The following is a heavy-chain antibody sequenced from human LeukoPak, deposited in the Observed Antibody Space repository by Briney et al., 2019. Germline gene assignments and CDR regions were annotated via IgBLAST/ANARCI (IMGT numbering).Heavy chain of an antibody. V-gene: IGHV4-59*01. Sequence: SETLSLTCTVSGDSISPYYGSWIRQPPGGGLEWIGYVFYTGSTNYNPSLKSRVTISVDTSRNQFSLKLTSVTAADTAVYYCARTRSGYSTLGYWGQGTLVTVSS. CDR2: VFYTGST. CDR1: GDSISPYY. D-gene: IGHD1-26*01. J-gene: IGHJ4*02. CDR3: ARTRSGYSTLGY.